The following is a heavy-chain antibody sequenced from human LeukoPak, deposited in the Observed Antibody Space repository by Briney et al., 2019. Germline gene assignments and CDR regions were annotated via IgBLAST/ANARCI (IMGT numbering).Heavy chain of an antibody. J-gene: IGHJ3*02. Sequence: GGSLRLSCAASGFTVRSNYMSWVRQAPGRGLEGVSVIYSGGSTYYADSVKGRFTISRDNSKNTLYLQMNSLRAEDTAVYYCARAPSSSWINAFDIWGQQTMVTVSS. CDR2: IYSGGST. CDR1: GFTVRSNY. CDR3: ARAPSSSWINAFDI. V-gene: IGHV3-53*01. D-gene: IGHD6-13*01.